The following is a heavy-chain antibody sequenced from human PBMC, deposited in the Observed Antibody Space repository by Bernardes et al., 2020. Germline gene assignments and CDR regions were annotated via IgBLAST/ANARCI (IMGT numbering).Heavy chain of an antibody. CDR2: IYSGGTI. Sequence: GGSLRLSCAASGFSVSSNYMSWVRQAPGKGLEWVSVIYSGGTIYYTDSVKGRFTISRDHSKNTLYLQMNSLRVDDTAVYYCARWAVPSYGMDVWGQGTTVTVSS. D-gene: IGHD6-6*01. V-gene: IGHV3-66*01. CDR1: GFSVSSNY. CDR3: ARWAVPSYGMDV. J-gene: IGHJ6*02.